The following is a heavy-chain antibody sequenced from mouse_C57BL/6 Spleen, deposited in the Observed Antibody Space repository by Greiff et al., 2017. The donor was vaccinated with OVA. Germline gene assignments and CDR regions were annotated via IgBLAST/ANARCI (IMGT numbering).Heavy chain of an antibody. J-gene: IGHJ4*01. CDR3: ARGGVTTDYAMDY. V-gene: IGHV5-17*01. CDR1: GFTFSDYG. CDR2: ISSGSSTI. Sequence: DVKLVESGGGLVKPGGSLKLSCAASGFTFSDYGMHWVRQAPEKGLEWVAYISSGSSTIYYADTVKGRFTISRDNAKNTLFLQMTSLRSEDTAMYYCARGGVTTDYAMDYWGQGTSVTVSS. D-gene: IGHD2-1*01.